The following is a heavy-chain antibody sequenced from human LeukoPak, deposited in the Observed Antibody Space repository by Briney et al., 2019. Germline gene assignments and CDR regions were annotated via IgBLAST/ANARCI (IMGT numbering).Heavy chain of an antibody. CDR3: ARDSHCSGGSCYFVGTFDY. CDR2: ISSSSSTI. CDR1: GFTFSSYS. V-gene: IGHV3-48*01. D-gene: IGHD2-15*01. J-gene: IGHJ4*02. Sequence: GGSLRLSCAASGFTFSSYSMNWVRQAPGKGLEWVSYISSSSSTIYYADSVKGRFTISRDNAKNSLYLQMNSLRAEDTAVYYCARDSHCSGGSCYFVGTFDYWGQGTLVTVSS.